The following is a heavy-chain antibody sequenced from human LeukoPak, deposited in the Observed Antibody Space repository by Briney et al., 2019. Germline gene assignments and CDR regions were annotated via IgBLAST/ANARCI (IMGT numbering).Heavy chain of an antibody. CDR2: VDGGGGGT. V-gene: IGHV3-23*01. Sequence: GGSLRLSCAASGFTLSSYAMTWVRQAPGRGLEWVSSVDGGGGGTYYADSVKGRFTISRDNSKDTLYLQMNSLRAEDTAVYYCAKGDFWSGYYDYWGQGTLVTVSS. J-gene: IGHJ4*02. D-gene: IGHD3-3*01. CDR1: GFTLSSYA. CDR3: AKGDFWSGYYDY.